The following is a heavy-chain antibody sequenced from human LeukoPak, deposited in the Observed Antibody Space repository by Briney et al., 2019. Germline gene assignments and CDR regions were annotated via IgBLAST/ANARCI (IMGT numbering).Heavy chain of an antibody. J-gene: IGHJ6*03. CDR3: ARNGYESYDYMDV. V-gene: IGHV5-51*01. D-gene: IGHD2-2*01. CDR2: IYPGDSDV. Sequence: GESLKISCKGFGYSFANYWIGWVRQKPGKGLEWMGIIYPGDSDVRYSPSFQGQVTISADKSISTAYLQWSSLRASDTAMYYCARNGYESYDYMDVWGKGTTVTVSS. CDR1: GYSFANYW.